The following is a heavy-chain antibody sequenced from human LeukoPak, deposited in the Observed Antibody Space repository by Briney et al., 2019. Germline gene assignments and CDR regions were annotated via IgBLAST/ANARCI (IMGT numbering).Heavy chain of an antibody. V-gene: IGHV1-18*01. CDR1: GYXFTSYG. J-gene: IGHJ6*02. CDR3: ARAYSYGSDYYYGMDV. CDR2: ISGYNGNT. Sequence: ASVTVSCKASGYXFTSYGISWVRQAPGQGLEWMGWISGYNGNTKYAHKVQGRVTMTTDTSTGTAYMELRSLRSDDTAVYYCARAYSYGSDYYYGMDVWGQGTTVTVSS. D-gene: IGHD5-18*01.